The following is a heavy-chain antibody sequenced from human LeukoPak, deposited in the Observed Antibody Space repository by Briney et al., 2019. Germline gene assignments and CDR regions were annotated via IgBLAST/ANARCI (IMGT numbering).Heavy chain of an antibody. CDR3: RYSSRGGFDY. J-gene: IGHJ4*02. D-gene: IGHD6-13*01. Sequence: GGSLRLSCAASGFTFSSYWMSWVRQAPGKGLEWVANIKPDGSEKYYADSVGGRFTISRDNAKNSLYLQMNSLRAEDTAVYYCRYSSRGGFDYWGQGTLVTVSS. CDR1: GFTFSSYW. V-gene: IGHV3-7*01. CDR2: IKPDGSEK.